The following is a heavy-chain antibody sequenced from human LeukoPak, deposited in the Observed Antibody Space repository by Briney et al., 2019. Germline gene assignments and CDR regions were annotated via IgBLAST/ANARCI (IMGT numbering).Heavy chain of an antibody. D-gene: IGHD3-10*01. V-gene: IGHV4-30-4*01. J-gene: IGHJ5*02. CDR2: IYYSGST. Sequence: SETLSLTCTVSGGSISSGDYYWRWVRQPPGKGLEWIGYIYYSGSTYYNPSLKSRVTISVDTSKNQFSLSLSSVTAADTAVYYCARTGSGSYFNWFDPWGRGTLVTVSS. CDR1: GGSISSGDYY. CDR3: ARTGSGSYFNWFDP.